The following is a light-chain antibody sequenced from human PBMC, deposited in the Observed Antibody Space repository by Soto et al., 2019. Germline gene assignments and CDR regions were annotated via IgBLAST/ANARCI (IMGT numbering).Light chain of an antibody. CDR1: QSVSNSY. J-gene: IGKJ5*01. CDR2: GAS. V-gene: IGKV3-20*01. Sequence: EIVLTQSPGTLSLSPGERATLSCRASQSVSNSYLAWYQQKHGQAPRLLIYGASSRATGIPDRFSGSGSGTDFTLTISRLEPEDFAVYYCQQYGSSITFGQGTRLEIK. CDR3: QQYGSSIT.